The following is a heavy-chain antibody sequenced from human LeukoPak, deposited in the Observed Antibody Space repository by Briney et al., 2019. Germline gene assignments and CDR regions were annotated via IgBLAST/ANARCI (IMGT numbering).Heavy chain of an antibody. V-gene: IGHV2-5*02. CDR2: IYWDDDK. Sequence: ESGPTLVNPTQTHTLTCTFSGFSLSTSGVGVGWIRQPPGKALEWLALIYWDDDKRYSPSLKGRLTITKDTSKNQVVLTMTAMDPLDTATYYCAHHGDLFDYGGQETLVTVSS. CDR3: AHHGDLFDY. J-gene: IGHJ4*02. CDR1: GFSLSTSGVG.